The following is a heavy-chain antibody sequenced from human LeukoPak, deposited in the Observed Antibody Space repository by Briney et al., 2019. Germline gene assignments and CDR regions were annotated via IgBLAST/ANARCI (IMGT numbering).Heavy chain of an antibody. D-gene: IGHD2-15*01. CDR2: ISGSGGST. CDR1: GFTFSSYG. V-gene: IGHV3-23*01. Sequence: PGGSLRLSCAASGFTFSSYGMSWVRQAPGKGLEWVSAISGSGGSTYYADSVKGRFTISRDNAKNSLYLQMNSLRAEDTAVYYCARGADMAFDIWGQGTMVTVSS. CDR3: ARGADMAFDI. J-gene: IGHJ3*02.